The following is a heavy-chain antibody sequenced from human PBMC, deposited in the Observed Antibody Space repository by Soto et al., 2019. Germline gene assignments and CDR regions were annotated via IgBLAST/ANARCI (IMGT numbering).Heavy chain of an antibody. V-gene: IGHV1-8*01. CDR3: ARGLIGSGSEAYGMDV. J-gene: IGHJ6*02. CDR1: GYTFTSYD. CDR2: MNPNSGNT. Sequence: ASVKVSCKASGYTFTSYDINWVRQATGQGLEWMGWMNPNSGNTGYAQKFQGRVTMTRNTSISTAYMELSSLRSEDTAVYYCARGLIGSGSEAYGMDVWGQGTTVTVS. D-gene: IGHD3-10*01.